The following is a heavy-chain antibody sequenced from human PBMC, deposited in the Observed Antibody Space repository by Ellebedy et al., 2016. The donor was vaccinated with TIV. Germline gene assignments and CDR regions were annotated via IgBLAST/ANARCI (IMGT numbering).Heavy chain of an antibody. J-gene: IGHJ4*02. Sequence: GESLKISXAASGFTFSSYAMSWVRQAPDKGLDWASAISGSGGSTYYADSVKGRFTISRDNSKNTLYLQMNSLRAEDTAVYYCAKDTNGANSPVDYWGQGTLVTVSS. D-gene: IGHD1-1*01. CDR2: ISGSGGST. CDR3: AKDTNGANSPVDY. V-gene: IGHV3-23*01. CDR1: GFTFSSYA.